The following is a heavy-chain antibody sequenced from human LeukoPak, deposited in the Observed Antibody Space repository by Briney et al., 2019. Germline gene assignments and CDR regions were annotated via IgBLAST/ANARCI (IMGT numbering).Heavy chain of an antibody. V-gene: IGHV4-4*07. CDR1: GGSISNYY. CDR2: ISTSGST. CDR3: ARSRGTTLVTRFDY. J-gene: IGHJ4*02. Sequence: PSETLSLTCTVSGGSISNYYWSWIRQPAGKGLEWIGRISTSGSTDYNPSLKSRVTMSVDTAKNQFSLNLSSLTAADTAVYYCARSRGTTLVTRFDYWGQGTLVTVSS. D-gene: IGHD5-18*01.